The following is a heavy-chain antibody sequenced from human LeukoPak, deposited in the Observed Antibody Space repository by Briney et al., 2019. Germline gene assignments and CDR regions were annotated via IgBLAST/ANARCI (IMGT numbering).Heavy chain of an antibody. Sequence: ASVKVSCKASGYTFTSYGISWVRQAPGQGLEWMGWISAYNGNTNYAQKLQGRVTMTTDTSTSTAYMELRSLRSDDTAVYYCARGLSVVVVAATNNWFDPWGQGTLVTVSS. V-gene: IGHV1-18*01. CDR3: ARGLSVVVVAATNNWFDP. J-gene: IGHJ5*02. CDR2: ISAYNGNT. CDR1: GYTFTSYG. D-gene: IGHD2-15*01.